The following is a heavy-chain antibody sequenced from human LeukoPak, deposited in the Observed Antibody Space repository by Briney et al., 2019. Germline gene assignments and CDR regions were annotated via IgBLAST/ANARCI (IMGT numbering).Heavy chain of an antibody. CDR1: GYTFTSYY. D-gene: IGHD5/OR15-5a*01. CDR3: ARDASVSADY. V-gene: IGHV1-2*06. Sequence: ASVKVSCKASGYTFTSYYMHWVRQAPGQGLEWMGRIDPNSGGTSYAQNFQGRVTMTRDTSISTAYMELTRLTSDDTAVYYCARDASVSADYWGQGTLVTVSS. CDR2: IDPNSGGT. J-gene: IGHJ4*02.